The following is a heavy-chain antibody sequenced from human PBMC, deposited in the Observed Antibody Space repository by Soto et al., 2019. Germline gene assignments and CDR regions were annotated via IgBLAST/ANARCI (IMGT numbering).Heavy chain of an antibody. CDR1: GGSISSGGYY. D-gene: IGHD5-18*01. Sequence: SETLSLTCTVSGGSISSGGYYWSWIRQHPGKGLEWIGYIYYSGSTYYNPSLKSRVTISVDTSKNQFSLKLSSVTAADTAVYYCARVNPAMVNFYYYYYYMDVWGKGTTVTGSS. J-gene: IGHJ6*03. V-gene: IGHV4-31*03. CDR3: ARVNPAMVNFYYYYYYMDV. CDR2: IYYSGST.